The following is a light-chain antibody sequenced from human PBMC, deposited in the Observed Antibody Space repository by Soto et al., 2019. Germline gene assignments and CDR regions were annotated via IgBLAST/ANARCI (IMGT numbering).Light chain of an antibody. V-gene: IGLV2-8*01. CDR3: NSYAGSNNWV. Sequence: QSALTQPPSASGSPGQSVTISCTGTSSDVGGYNYVSWYQQHPGKAPKLMIYEDSKRPSGVPDRFSGSKSGNTASLTVSGLQAEDEADYYCNSYAGSNNWVFGGGTKVTVL. J-gene: IGLJ3*02. CDR1: SSDVGGYNY. CDR2: EDS.